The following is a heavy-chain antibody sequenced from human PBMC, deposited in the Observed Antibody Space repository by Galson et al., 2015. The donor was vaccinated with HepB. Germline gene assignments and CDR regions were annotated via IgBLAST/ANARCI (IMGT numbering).Heavy chain of an antibody. CDR1: GFTSTTSG. CDR2: IWYDGGDK. D-gene: IGHD1-26*01. J-gene: IGHJ4*02. Sequence: SLRLSCAASGFTSTTSGIHWVRQAPGKGLAWVAVIWYDGGDKYYAASVKGRFTISRDNAKSTVYLQMNSLRAEDTAVYFCARHSGIYYVISPFDYWGQGTLVTVSS. CDR3: ARHSGIYYVISPFDY. V-gene: IGHV3-33*01.